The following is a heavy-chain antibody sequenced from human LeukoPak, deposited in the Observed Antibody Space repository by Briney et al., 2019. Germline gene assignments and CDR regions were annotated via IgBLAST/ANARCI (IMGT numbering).Heavy chain of an antibody. J-gene: IGHJ4*02. CDR3: TRSRGYSYGYSDY. CDR2: IRSKTYDGTT. Sequence: GGSLRLSCTASGFTFGDYAMSWFRQAPRKGLEWVGFIRSKTYDGTTDYAASVKGRFTISRDDSKSIAYLQMNSLKTEDTAVYYCTRSRGYSYGYSDYWGQGTLVTVSS. V-gene: IGHV3-49*03. D-gene: IGHD5-18*01. CDR1: GFTFGDYA.